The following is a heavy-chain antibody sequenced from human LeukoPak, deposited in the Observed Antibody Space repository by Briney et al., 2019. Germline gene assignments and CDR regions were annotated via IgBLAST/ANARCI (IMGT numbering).Heavy chain of an antibody. CDR2: ISYDGKVK. D-gene: IGHD5/OR15-5a*01. CDR3: AKDRLTKVSHETVS. Sequence: GGSLRLSCVGSGFTFSNYGMHWVRQAPGKGLECVAVISYDGKVKYYADSVKGRFSISRDNSKNTLYLEMSSLRGEDTDMYYCAKDRLTKVSHETVSWGEGPLVTVSS. V-gene: IGHV3-30*18. CDR1: GFTFSNYG. J-gene: IGHJ5*02.